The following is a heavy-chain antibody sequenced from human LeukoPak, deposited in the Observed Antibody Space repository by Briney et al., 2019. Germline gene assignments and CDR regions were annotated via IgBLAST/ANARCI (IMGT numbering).Heavy chain of an antibody. V-gene: IGHV3-9*01. D-gene: IGHD5-18*01. Sequence: GRSLRLSCAASGFTFDDYAMPWVRQAPGKGLEWASGISWNSGSIGYADSVKGRFTISRDNAKNSLYLQMNSLRAEDTALYYCAKSGFRGYSYGFFDYWGQGTLVTVSS. CDR1: GFTFDDYA. J-gene: IGHJ4*02. CDR3: AKSGFRGYSYGFFDY. CDR2: ISWNSGSI.